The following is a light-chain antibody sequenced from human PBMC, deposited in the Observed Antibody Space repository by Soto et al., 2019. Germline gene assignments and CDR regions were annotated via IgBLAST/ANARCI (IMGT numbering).Light chain of an antibody. Sequence: QSALTQPPSAYGSPEQSVTISCIGTSSDVGAYKYVSWYQQYPGKAPKLMIYEVSKRPSGVPDRFSGSKSGNTASLTVSGLQAEDEADYYCTSYVGSDIWVFGGGTKLTVL. CDR2: EVS. J-gene: IGLJ3*02. V-gene: IGLV2-8*01. CDR1: SSDVGAYKY. CDR3: TSYVGSDIWV.